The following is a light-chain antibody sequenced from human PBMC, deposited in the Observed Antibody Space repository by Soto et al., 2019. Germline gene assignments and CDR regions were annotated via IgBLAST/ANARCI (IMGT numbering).Light chain of an antibody. CDR2: KAS. CDR1: QSIKNW. CDR3: QQYNSYSQFT. Sequence: DIQMTQSPSTLSASVGDRVTITCRASQSIKNWLAWYQQTPGEAPKRLIYKASTLESGVPSRFSGSGSGTEFTLTISCLQPDDVATYHCQQYNSYSQFTFGPGTKVDIK. J-gene: IGKJ3*01. V-gene: IGKV1-5*03.